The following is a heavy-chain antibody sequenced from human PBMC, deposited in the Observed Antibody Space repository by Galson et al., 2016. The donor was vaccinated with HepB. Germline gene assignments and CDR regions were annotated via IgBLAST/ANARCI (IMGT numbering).Heavy chain of an antibody. CDR1: GYTFTTSG. D-gene: IGHD2/OR15-2a*01. CDR2: ISTYSGNI. J-gene: IGHJ4*02. Sequence: SVKVSCKASGYTFTTSGISWVRQAPGQGLEWMGWISTYSGNIQYAQKFQGGVTLTTDSSTTTAYMELRSLRFDDTALYYCARDVQYRFDSWGQGTLVTVSS. V-gene: IGHV1-18*01. CDR3: ARDVQYRFDS.